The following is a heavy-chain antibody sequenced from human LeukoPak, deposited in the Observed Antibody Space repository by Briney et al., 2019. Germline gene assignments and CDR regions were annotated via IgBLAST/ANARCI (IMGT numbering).Heavy chain of an antibody. V-gene: IGHV4-34*01. Sequence: PSETLSLTCAVYGGSFSGYYWSWIRQPPGKGLEWIGEINHSGSTNYNPSLKSRVTISVDTSKNQFSLKLSSVTAADTAVYYCARGEGYGGSGSYWFDYWGQGTLVTVS. CDR2: INHSGST. CDR1: GGSFSGYY. D-gene: IGHD3-10*01. CDR3: ARGEGYGGSGSYWFDY. J-gene: IGHJ4*02.